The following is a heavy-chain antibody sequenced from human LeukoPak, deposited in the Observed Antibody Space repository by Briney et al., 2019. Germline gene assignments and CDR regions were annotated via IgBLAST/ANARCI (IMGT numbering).Heavy chain of an antibody. D-gene: IGHD3-9*01. J-gene: IGHJ4*02. CDR2: IIPIFGTA. V-gene: IGHV1-69*01. Sequence: SVKVSCKASGGTFSSYAISWVRQAPGQGLEWMGGIIPIFGTADYAQKFQGRVTITADESTSTAYMELSSLRSEDTAVYYCARPLERYFDWLSPFDYWGQGTLVTVSS. CDR3: ARPLERYFDWLSPFDY. CDR1: GGTFSSYA.